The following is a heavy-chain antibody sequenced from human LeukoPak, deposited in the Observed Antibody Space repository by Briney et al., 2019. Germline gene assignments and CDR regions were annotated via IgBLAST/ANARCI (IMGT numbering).Heavy chain of an antibody. CDR1: GFTFSSYS. CDR2: ISSSSSYI. Sequence: GGSLRLSXAASGFTFSSYSMNWVCQAPGKGLEWVSSISSSSSYIYYADSVKGRFTISRDNAKNSLYLQMNSLRAEDTAVYYCARRREWEPPDYWGQGTLVTVSS. V-gene: IGHV3-21*01. CDR3: ARRREWEPPDY. J-gene: IGHJ4*02. D-gene: IGHD1-26*01.